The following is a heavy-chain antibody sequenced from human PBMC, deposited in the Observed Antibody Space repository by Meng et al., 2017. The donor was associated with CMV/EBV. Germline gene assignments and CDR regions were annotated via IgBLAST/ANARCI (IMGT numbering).Heavy chain of an antibody. CDR3: ARGRQWLVRGWFDP. CDR2: INHSGST. D-gene: IGHD6-19*01. Sequence: QQWGAVLLKPSESRSLTWAVYGGFFSGYYWSWIRQPPGKGLEWIGEINHSGSTNYNPSLKSRVTISVDTSKNQFSLKLSSVTAADTAVYYCARGRQWLVRGWFDPWGQGTLVTVSS. V-gene: IGHV4-34*01. J-gene: IGHJ5*02. CDR1: GGFFSGYY.